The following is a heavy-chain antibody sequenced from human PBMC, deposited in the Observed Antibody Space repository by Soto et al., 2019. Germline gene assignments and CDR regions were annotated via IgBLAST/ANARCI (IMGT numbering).Heavy chain of an antibody. V-gene: IGHV3-73*02. Sequence: EVQLVESGGGLVQPGGSLKLSCEASGFTFSGSAMHWVRQASGKGLEWVGRIRSKANSYATVYAASVKGRFTISRDDSKNTAYLQMNSLKTEDTAVYYCTRHALQYCGGDCYLLPDFELWGRGTLVTVAS. CDR3: TRHALQYCGGDCYLLPDFEL. CDR2: IRSKANSYAT. CDR1: GFTFSGSA. J-gene: IGHJ2*01. D-gene: IGHD2-21*02.